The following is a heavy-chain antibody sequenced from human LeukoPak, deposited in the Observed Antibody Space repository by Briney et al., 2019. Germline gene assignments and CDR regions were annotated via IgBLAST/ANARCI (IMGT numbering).Heavy chain of an antibody. Sequence: ASVKVSCKVSGSTLSDLSMHWVRRAPGKGLEWVGGFDPEDGGTVYAQKFQGRIIMTEDTSTDTAYMELSSLRSEDTAVYYCTASEGPYYDSWNTYSDYSDHWGQGTLVTVSS. CDR2: FDPEDGGT. J-gene: IGHJ4*02. V-gene: IGHV1-24*01. CDR1: GSTLSDLS. D-gene: IGHD3-3*01. CDR3: TASEGPYYDSWNTYSDYSDH.